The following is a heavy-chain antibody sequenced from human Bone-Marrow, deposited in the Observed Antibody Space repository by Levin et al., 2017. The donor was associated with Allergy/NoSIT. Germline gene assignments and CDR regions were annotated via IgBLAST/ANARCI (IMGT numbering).Heavy chain of an antibody. V-gene: IGHV1-2*02. Sequence: GASVKVSCKASGYSFTGYYIHWVRQAPGQGLEWVGWINPNSGGTNHAQRFQGRVTMTRDTSINTAYLELRRLRSDDKAVYYCARAGGYTYGLPHYFDYWGPGTLVIVSS. CDR1: GYSFTGYY. CDR2: INPNSGGT. CDR3: ARAGGYTYGLPHYFDY. J-gene: IGHJ4*02. D-gene: IGHD5-18*01.